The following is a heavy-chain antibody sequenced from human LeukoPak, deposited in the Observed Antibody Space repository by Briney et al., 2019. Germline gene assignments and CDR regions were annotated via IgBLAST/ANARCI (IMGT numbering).Heavy chain of an antibody. CDR3: ARHQPSGVPAALSDY. CDR1: GGSISTGSHY. Sequence: SETLSLTCTVSGGSISTGSHYWGWIRQPPGKGLEWIVSLSYSGTTYRNPSLWSRITMSVDTSKNQFSLNLSSVTAADSAIYYCARHQPSGVPAALSDYWGQGTLVTVSS. CDR2: LSYSGTT. V-gene: IGHV4-39*01. D-gene: IGHD2-2*01. J-gene: IGHJ4*02.